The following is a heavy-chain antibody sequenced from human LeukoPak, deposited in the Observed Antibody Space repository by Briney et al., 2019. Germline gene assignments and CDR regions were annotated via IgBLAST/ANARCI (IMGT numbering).Heavy chain of an antibody. CDR1: GGSISSYY. D-gene: IGHD3-10*01. CDR2: IYYSGST. Sequence: SETLSLTCTVSGGSISSYYWSWIRQPPGKGLEWIGYIYYSGSTNYNPSLKGRVTISVDTSKNQFSLKLSSVTAADTAVYYCARLYLSYGSGSYYNWFDPWGQGTLVTVSS. CDR3: ARLYLSYGSGSYYNWFDP. J-gene: IGHJ5*02. V-gene: IGHV4-59*08.